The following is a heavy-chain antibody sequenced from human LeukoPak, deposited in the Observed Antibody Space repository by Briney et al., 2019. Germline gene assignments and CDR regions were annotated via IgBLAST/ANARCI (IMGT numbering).Heavy chain of an antibody. CDR2: INHSGST. CDR1: GGSFSGYY. CDR3: ARADRELLGWCDP. V-gene: IGHV4-34*01. J-gene: IGHJ5*02. Sequence: SETLSLTCAVYGGSFSGYYWSWIRQPPGKGLEWIGEINHSGSTNYNPSLKSRVTISVDTSENQFSLKLSSVTAADTAVYYCARADRELLGWCDPWGQGTLVTVSS. D-gene: IGHD1-26*01.